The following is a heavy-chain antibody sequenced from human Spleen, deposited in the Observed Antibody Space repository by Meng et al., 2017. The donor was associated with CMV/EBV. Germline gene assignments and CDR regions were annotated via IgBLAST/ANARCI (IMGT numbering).Heavy chain of an antibody. CDR3: AHSGYDFWSGYSNFDY. CDR2: IYWNDDK. Sequence: SGPTLVKPTPTLTLTCTFSGFSLSTSGVGVGWIRQPPGKALEWLALIYWNDDKRYSPSLKSRLTITKDTSKNQVVLTMTNMDPVDTATYYCAHSGYDFWSGYSNFDYWGQGTLVTVSS. J-gene: IGHJ4*02. CDR1: GFSLSTSGVG. V-gene: IGHV2-5*01. D-gene: IGHD3-3*01.